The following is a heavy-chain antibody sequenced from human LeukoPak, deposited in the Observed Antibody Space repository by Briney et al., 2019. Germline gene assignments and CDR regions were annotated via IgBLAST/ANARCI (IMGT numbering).Heavy chain of an antibody. Sequence: HPGGSLRLSCTASGVTFSSYEMNWVRQAPGKGLEWVSDISSSGSPIYYADSVKGRFTVSRDNAKNSLYLQMSSLRAEDTAVYYCARTMAFWGQGTLVAVSS. CDR3: ARTMAF. J-gene: IGHJ4*02. CDR2: ISSSGSPI. D-gene: IGHD5-24*01. CDR1: GVTFSSYE. V-gene: IGHV3-48*03.